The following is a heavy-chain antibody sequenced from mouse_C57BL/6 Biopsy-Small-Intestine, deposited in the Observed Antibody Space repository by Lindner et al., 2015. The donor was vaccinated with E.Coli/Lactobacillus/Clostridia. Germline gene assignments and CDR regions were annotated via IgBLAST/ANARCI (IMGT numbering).Heavy chain of an antibody. CDR2: IRGDNGDT. V-gene: IGHV1-79*01. D-gene: IGHD1-1*01. CDR3: ARDERSAAAGTVGYFDY. Sequence: SVKVSCKASGYTFSTYGISWVRQAPGQGLEWMSWIRGDNGDTHFAQKFQGRVTITTDTSTTTVYMELRSLSSDDTAVYYCARDERSAAAGTVGYFDYWGQGTLVTVSS. J-gene: IGHJ2*01. CDR1: GYTFSTYG.